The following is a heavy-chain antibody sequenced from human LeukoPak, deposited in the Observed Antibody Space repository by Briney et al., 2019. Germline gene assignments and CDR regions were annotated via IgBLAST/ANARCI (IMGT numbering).Heavy chain of an antibody. CDR2: ISYDGSNK. CDR3: ASSDYDRSGYYYFDY. CDR1: GFTFSRYA. Sequence: GGSLRLSCAASGFTFSRYAMHWVRQAPGKGLEWVAVISYDGSNKYYADSVKGRFTISRDNSKNTLYLQMNSLRAEDTAVYYCASSDYDRSGYYYFDYWGQGTLVTVSS. D-gene: IGHD3-22*01. V-gene: IGHV3-30*01. J-gene: IGHJ4*02.